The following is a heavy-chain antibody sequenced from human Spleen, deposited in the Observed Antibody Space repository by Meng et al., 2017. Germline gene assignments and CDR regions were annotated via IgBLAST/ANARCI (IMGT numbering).Heavy chain of an antibody. CDR2: VGHSGFT. V-gene: IGHV4-39*01. D-gene: IGHD6-19*01. CDR1: GGSIRSGDYY. CDR3: VRSSGWVRTGFDP. J-gene: IGHJ5*02. Sequence: QVQLQESGPGLVKPSQTLSLTCTVSGGSIRSGDYYWGWIRQAPGKGLEWIGSVGHSGFTYYTPSVKSRVTVSIDTSKSQFSLKLTSVTAADTAVYYCVRSSGWVRTGFDPWGQGTLVTVSS.